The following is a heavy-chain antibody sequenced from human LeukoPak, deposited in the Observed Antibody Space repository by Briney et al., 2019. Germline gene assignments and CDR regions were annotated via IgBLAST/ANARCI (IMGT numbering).Heavy chain of an antibody. D-gene: IGHD5-18*01. V-gene: IGHV3-21*01. CDR1: GFTFSSYS. CDR3: ARADTAMDNYYFDY. CDR2: ISSSSSYI. J-gene: IGHJ4*02. Sequence: GGSLRPSCAASGFTFSSYSMNWVRQAPGKGLEWVSSISSSSSYIYYADSVKGRFTISRDNAKNSLYLQMNSLRAEDTAVYYCARADTAMDNYYFDYWGQGTLVTVSS.